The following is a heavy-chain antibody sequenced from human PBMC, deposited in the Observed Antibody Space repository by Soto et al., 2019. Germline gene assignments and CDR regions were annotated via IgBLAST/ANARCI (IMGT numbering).Heavy chain of an antibody. CDR3: ARGWDHYDSSGLLTWFDP. V-gene: IGHV1-69*01. CDR1: GGTFSDYG. Sequence: QVQLVQSGAEVKKPGSSVKVSCKASGGTFSDYGINWVRQAPGQGLEWMGGLIPIFGTSNYAQKFQGRVTITADESTSTAYMELSSLTSEYTAVYYCARGWDHYDSSGLLTWFDPWGQGTLVTVSS. CDR2: LIPIFGTS. J-gene: IGHJ5*02. D-gene: IGHD3-22*01.